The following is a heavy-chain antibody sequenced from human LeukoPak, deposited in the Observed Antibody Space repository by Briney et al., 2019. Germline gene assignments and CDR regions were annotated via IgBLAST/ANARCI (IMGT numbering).Heavy chain of an antibody. CDR2: SYYSGST. CDR3: ERERRPDTAMAGHNYYYMDV. V-gene: IGHV4-59*01. J-gene: IGHJ6*03. Sequence: PSETLSLTCPVCGGVISSYYWSWLRQPPGKGLEWIGYSYYSGSTNYNPSLKSRVTISVDTSKNQFSLKLSSVTAADTAVYYCERERRPDTAMAGHNYYYMDVWGKGTTVTVSS. CDR1: GGVISSYY. D-gene: IGHD5-18*01.